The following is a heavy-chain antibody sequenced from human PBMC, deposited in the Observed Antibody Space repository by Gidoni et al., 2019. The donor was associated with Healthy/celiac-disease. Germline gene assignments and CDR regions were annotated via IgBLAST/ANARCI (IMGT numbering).Heavy chain of an antibody. Sequence: QVQLVQSGAEVKKPGTSVKVPCKASGGTFSSYAISWVRQAPGQGLEWMGRLIPILGIANYAQKCQGRVTITADKSTSTAYMELSSLRSEDTAVYYCAREFTGRHESQYFQHWGQGTLVTVSS. V-gene: IGHV1-69*04. CDR1: GGTFSSYA. CDR3: AREFTGRHESQYFQH. CDR2: LIPILGIA. D-gene: IGHD1-1*01. J-gene: IGHJ1*01.